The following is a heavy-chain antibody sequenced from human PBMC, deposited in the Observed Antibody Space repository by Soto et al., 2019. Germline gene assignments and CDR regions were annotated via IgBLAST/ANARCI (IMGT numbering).Heavy chain of an antibody. D-gene: IGHD2-15*01. V-gene: IGHV3-66*01. CDR2: IQSGGTT. CDR3: ARGDSLCSGGSCYAVPMDV. CDR1: GFTVSSKY. Sequence: EVQLVESGGGLVQPGGSLRLSCAASGFTVSSKYMSWVRQDPGKGLEWVSLIQSGGTTYYADSGKGRFPISRDSSKNMLHLQMDSMRAEHTAVDHWARGDSLCSGGSCYAVPMDVLGKGTKVTVSS. J-gene: IGHJ6*04.